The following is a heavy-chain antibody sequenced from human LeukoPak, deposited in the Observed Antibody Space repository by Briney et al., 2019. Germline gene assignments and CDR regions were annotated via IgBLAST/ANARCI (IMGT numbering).Heavy chain of an antibody. D-gene: IGHD6-19*01. V-gene: IGHV3-23*01. CDR3: AKGGGQWPYNWFDP. CDR2: ISGSGGST. Sequence: GGSLRLSCAASGFTFSSYAMSWVRQAPGKRLEWVSAISGSGGSTYYADSVKGRFTISRDNSKYTLYLQMNSLRAEDTAVYYCAKGGGQWPYNWFDPWGQGTLVTVSS. J-gene: IGHJ5*02. CDR1: GFTFSSYA.